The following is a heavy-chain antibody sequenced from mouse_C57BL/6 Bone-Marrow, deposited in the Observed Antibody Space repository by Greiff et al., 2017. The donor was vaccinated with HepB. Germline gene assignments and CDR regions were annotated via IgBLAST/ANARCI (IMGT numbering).Heavy chain of an antibody. Sequence: SGPELVQPGASVQISCKASGYAFRRSWLTWVKQRPGKGLEWIGRIYPGDGDTNYNGKFKGKATLTADKSSSTAYMQLSSLTSEDSAVYFCARLYYGSSYEGFAYWGQGTLVTVSA. D-gene: IGHD1-1*01. J-gene: IGHJ3*01. V-gene: IGHV1-82*01. CDR1: GYAFRRSW. CDR3: ARLYYGSSYEGFAY. CDR2: IYPGDGDT.